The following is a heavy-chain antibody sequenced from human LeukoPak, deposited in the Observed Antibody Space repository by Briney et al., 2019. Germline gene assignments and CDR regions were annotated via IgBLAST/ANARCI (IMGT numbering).Heavy chain of an antibody. Sequence: GGSLRLSCAASGFTFSSYAMSWVRQAPGKGLEWVSAISGSGGSTYYADSVKGRFTISRDNSKNTLYLQTNSLRAEDTAVYYCARDIRTYDYSNYEGFEYYFDYWGQGTLVTVSS. D-gene: IGHD4-11*01. CDR1: GFTFSSYA. CDR2: ISGSGGST. V-gene: IGHV3-23*01. CDR3: ARDIRTYDYSNYEGFEYYFDY. J-gene: IGHJ4*02.